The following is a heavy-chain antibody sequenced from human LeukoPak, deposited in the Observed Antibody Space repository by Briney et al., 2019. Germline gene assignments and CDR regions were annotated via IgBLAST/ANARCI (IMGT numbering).Heavy chain of an antibody. CDR3: VRGYCSTTSCWYSDY. CDR1: GYTFTNYD. V-gene: IGHV1-8*01. D-gene: IGHD2-2*01. Sequence: ASVRVSCKASGYTFTNYDINWVRQATGQGPEWTGWMNPNSGNTGYAQKFQGRVTLTRDTSISTAYLELSSLRSEDTAVYYCVRGYCSTTSCWYSDYWGQGTLVTVSS. CDR2: MNPNSGNT. J-gene: IGHJ4*02.